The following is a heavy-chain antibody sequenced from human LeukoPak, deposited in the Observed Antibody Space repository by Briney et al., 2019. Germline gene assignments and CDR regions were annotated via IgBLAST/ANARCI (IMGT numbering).Heavy chain of an antibody. CDR3: ARENADSSGSPDY. D-gene: IGHD3-22*01. V-gene: IGHV1-18*01. CDR1: GYTFTSYA. CDR2: ISAYNGNT. Sequence: ASVKVSCKASGYTFTSYAMHWVRQAPGQGLEWMGWISAYNGNTNYAQKLQGRVTMTTDTSTSTACMELRSLRSDDTAVYYCARENADSSGSPDYWGQGTLVTVSS. J-gene: IGHJ4*02.